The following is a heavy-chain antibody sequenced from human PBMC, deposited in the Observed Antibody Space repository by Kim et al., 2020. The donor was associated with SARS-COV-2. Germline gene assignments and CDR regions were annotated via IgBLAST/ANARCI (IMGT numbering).Heavy chain of an antibody. D-gene: IGHD6-19*01. CDR3: ARPQVAGTFYFQH. V-gene: IGHV1-69*01. J-gene: IGHJ1*01. Sequence: YAQKFKGRVTITADESTSTASMELSSLRSEDTAVYYCARPQVAGTFYFQHWGQGTLVTVSS.